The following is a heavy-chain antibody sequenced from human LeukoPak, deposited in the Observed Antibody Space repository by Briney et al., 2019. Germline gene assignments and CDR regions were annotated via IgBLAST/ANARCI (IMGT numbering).Heavy chain of an antibody. CDR2: IYYSGST. J-gene: IGHJ5*02. Sequence: SQTLSLTCTVSGGSISSGDYYWSWIRQPPGKGLEWIGYIYYSGSTYYNPSLKSRVTISVDTSKNQFSLKLSSVTAADTAVYYCAMKTWFGDGEPFDPWGQGTLVTVSS. CDR1: GGSISSGDYY. V-gene: IGHV4-30-4*01. CDR3: AMKTWFGDGEPFDP. D-gene: IGHD3-10*01.